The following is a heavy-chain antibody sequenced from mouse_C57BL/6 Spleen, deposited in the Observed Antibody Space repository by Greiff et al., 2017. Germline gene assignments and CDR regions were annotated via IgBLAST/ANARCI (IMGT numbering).Heavy chain of an antibody. Sequence: EVQLQESGPGLVKPSQSLSLTCSVTGYSITSGYYWNWIRQFPGNKLEWMGYISYDGSNNYNPSLKNRISITRDKSKNQFFLKLNSVTTEDTATYYCAREGYYGSSFFDYWGQGTTLTVSS. CDR3: AREGYYGSSFFDY. CDR1: GYSITSGYY. CDR2: ISYDGSN. V-gene: IGHV3-6*01. D-gene: IGHD1-1*01. J-gene: IGHJ2*01.